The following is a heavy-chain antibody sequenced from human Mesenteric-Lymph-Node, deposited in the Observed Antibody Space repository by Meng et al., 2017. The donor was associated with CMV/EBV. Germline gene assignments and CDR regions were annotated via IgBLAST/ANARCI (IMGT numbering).Heavy chain of an antibody. CDR1: GGSISSGGYS. Sequence: GGSISSGGYSWSWIRQPPGKGLEWIGYIYHSGSTCYNPSLKSRVTISVDRSKNQFSLKLSSVTAADTAVYYCARSLSSGGFTGYFDYWGQGTLVTVSS. CDR2: IYHSGST. CDR3: ARSLSSGGFTGYFDY. D-gene: IGHD2-15*01. V-gene: IGHV4-30-2*01. J-gene: IGHJ4*02.